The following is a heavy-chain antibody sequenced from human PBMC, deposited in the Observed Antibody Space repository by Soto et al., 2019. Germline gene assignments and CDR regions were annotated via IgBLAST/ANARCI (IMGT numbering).Heavy chain of an antibody. J-gene: IGHJ6*02. V-gene: IGHV4-34*01. Sequence: SETLSLTCAVYGGSFSGYYWSWIRQPPGKGLEWIGEINHSGSTNYNPSLKSRVTISVDTSKNQFSLKLSSVTAADTAVYYCAREPRYCSSTSCYYYYGMDVWGQGTTVTVSS. CDR1: GGSFSGYY. D-gene: IGHD2-2*01. CDR2: INHSGST. CDR3: AREPRYCSSTSCYYYYGMDV.